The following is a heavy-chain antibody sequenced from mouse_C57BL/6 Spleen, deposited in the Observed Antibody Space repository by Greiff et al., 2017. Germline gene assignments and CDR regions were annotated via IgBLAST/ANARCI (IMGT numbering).Heavy chain of an antibody. J-gene: IGHJ2*01. CDR2: IDPSDSYT. Sequence: QVQLKQPGAELVMPGASVKLSCKASGYTFTSYWMHWVKQRPGQGLEWIGEIDPSDSYTNYNQKFKGKSTFTVDKSSSTAYMQLSSLTSEDSAVYYCAREGDSNSLDYWGQGTTLTVSS. CDR3: AREGDSNSLDY. CDR1: GYTFTSYW. V-gene: IGHV1-69*01. D-gene: IGHD2-5*01.